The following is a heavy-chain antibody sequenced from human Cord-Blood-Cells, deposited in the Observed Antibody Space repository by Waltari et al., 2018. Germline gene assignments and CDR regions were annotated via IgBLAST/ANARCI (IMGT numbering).Heavy chain of an antibody. Sequence: QVQLQESGPGLVKPSQTLSLTCTVSGGSISSGGYYWRWIRQPPGKGLEWIGYIYYSGSTYYNPSLKSRVTISVDTSKNQFSLKLSSVTAADTAVYYCARGVGAYCGGDCYYNWFDPWGQGTLVTVSS. CDR2: IYYSGST. V-gene: IGHV4-31*03. CDR3: ARGVGAYCGGDCYYNWFDP. J-gene: IGHJ5*02. D-gene: IGHD2-21*01. CDR1: GGSISSGGYY.